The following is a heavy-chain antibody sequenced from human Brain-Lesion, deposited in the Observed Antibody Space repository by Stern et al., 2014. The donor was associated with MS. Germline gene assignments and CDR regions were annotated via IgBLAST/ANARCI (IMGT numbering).Heavy chain of an antibody. CDR2: IYTRGIT. CDR1: GGSISSGSYY. J-gene: IGHJ3*02. Sequence: QLQLQESGPGLVKPSQTLSLTCTVSGGSISSGSYYWSWIRQPAGKGLEWIGRIYTRGITNYNPSLKSRVTISVDTSKNQFPLKLSSVTAADTAVYYCASVYYYGSGSYAFDIWGQGTMVTVSS. CDR3: ASVYYYGSGSYAFDI. D-gene: IGHD3-10*01. V-gene: IGHV4-61*02.